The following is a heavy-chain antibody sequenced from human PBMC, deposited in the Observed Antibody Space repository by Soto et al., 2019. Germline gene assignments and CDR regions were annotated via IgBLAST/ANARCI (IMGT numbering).Heavy chain of an antibody. V-gene: IGHV1-2*04. Sequence: APGQGLEWMGWINPNSGGTNYAQKFQGWVTMTRDASISTAYMELSRLRSDDTAVYYCARGELHSGEFDYWGQGTLVTVSS. CDR3: ARGELHSGEFDY. D-gene: IGHD1-7*01. CDR2: INPNSGGT. J-gene: IGHJ4*02.